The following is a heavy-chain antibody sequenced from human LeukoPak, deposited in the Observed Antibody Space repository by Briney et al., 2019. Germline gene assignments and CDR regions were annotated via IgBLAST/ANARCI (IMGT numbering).Heavy chain of an antibody. CDR2: ISYDGSNK. CDR1: GFTFSSYA. V-gene: IGHV3-30-3*01. D-gene: IGHD1-26*01. CDR3: ARDRRLVYYFDY. Sequence: AGRSLRLSCAASGFTFSSYAMHWVRQAPGKGLEWVAVISYDGSNKYYADSVKGRFTISRDNSKNTLYLQMNSLRAEDTAVYYCARDRRLVYYFDYWGQGTLVTVSS. J-gene: IGHJ4*02.